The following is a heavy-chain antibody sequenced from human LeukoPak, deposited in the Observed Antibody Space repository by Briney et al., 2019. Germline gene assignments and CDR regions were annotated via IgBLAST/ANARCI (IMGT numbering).Heavy chain of an antibody. CDR2: IYYSGST. D-gene: IGHD2-21*02. J-gene: IGHJ4*02. V-gene: IGHV4-59*12. CDR3: ARSMGTTATAFDY. Sequence: SETLSLTCTVSGGSISSYYWNWIRQPPGKGLEWIGYIYYSGSTNYNPSVSSRVTISKDTSNNPLSLKVSSVTAADTAVYYCARSMGTTATAFDYWGQGILVTVSS. CDR1: GGSISSYY.